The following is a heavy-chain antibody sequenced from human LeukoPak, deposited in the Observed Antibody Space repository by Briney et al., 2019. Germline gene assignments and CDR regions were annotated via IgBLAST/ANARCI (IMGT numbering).Heavy chain of an antibody. D-gene: IGHD3-22*01. CDR2: ISSSSSYI. V-gene: IGHV3-21*01. Sequence: GGSLRLSCAASGFTFSSYSMNWARQAPGKGLEWVSVISSSSSYIYYADSVKGRFTISRDNAKNSLYLQMNSLRAEDTAVYYCARDYYYDSGGYYSNFDYWGQGTLVTVSS. CDR1: GFTFSSYS. CDR3: ARDYYYDSGGYYSNFDY. J-gene: IGHJ4*02.